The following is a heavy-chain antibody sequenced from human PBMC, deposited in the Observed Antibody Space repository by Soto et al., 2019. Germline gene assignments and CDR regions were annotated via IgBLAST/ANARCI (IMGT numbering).Heavy chain of an antibody. J-gene: IGHJ6*02. Sequence: PSETLSLTCTVSGGSVSSGSYYWSWIRQPPGKGLEWIGYIYYSGSTNYNPSLKSRVTISEDTSKNQFSLKLSSVTAADTAVYYCARLSITMVRGVISYYYYGMDVWGQGTTVTVSS. CDR2: IYYSGST. CDR1: GGSVSSGSYY. V-gene: IGHV4-61*01. CDR3: ARLSITMVRGVISYYYYGMDV. D-gene: IGHD3-10*01.